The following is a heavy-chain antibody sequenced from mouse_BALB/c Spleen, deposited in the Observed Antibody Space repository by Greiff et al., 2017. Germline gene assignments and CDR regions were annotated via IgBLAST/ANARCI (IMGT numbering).Heavy chain of an antibody. CDR3: AREDYGSSYFDY. CDR1: GFTFSSFG. J-gene: IGHJ2*01. D-gene: IGHD1-1*01. CDR2: ISSGSSTI. V-gene: IGHV5-17*02. Sequence: EVQGVESGGGLVQPGGSRKLSCAASGFTFSSFGMHWVRQAPEKGLEWVAYISSGSSTIYYADTVKGRFTISRDNPKNTLFLQMTSLRSEDTAMYYCAREDYGSSYFDYWGQGTTLTVSS.